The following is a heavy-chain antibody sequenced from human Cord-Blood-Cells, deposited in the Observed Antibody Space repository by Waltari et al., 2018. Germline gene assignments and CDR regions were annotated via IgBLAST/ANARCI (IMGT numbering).Heavy chain of an antibody. Sequence: QVQRVQSGAEVKKPGASVKGACKASGYTFTGYYMHWVRQAPGQGLGWMGWINPNSGGTNYAQKFQGWVTMTRDTSISTAYMELSRLRSDDTAVYYCARDGSSSSYYYYYYGMDVWGQGTTVTVSS. V-gene: IGHV1-2*04. CDR1: GYTFTGYY. CDR3: ARDGSSSSYYYYYYGMDV. J-gene: IGHJ6*02. CDR2: INPNSGGT. D-gene: IGHD6-6*01.